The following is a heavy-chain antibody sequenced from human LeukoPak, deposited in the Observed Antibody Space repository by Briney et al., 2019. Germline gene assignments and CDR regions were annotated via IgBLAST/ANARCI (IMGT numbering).Heavy chain of an antibody. V-gene: IGHV3-15*01. D-gene: IGHD2-15*01. CDR2: IKRKTGGGTT. Sequence: KTGGSLRLSCAASGFTFSNAWMSWVRQAPGKGLEWVGRIKRKTGGGTTDYAAPVKGRFTISRDDSKNTLYLQMNSLKTEDAAVYYCTTDGRPYCSGGSCYYYCGMDVWGQGTTVTVSS. J-gene: IGHJ6*02. CDR3: TTDGRPYCSGGSCYYYCGMDV. CDR1: GFTFSNAW.